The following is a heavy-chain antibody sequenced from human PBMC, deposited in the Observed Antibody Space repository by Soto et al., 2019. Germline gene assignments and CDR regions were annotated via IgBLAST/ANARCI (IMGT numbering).Heavy chain of an antibody. CDR2: IKSKTDGGTT. CDR3: TTDSTELLKDY. D-gene: IGHD2-15*01. J-gene: IGHJ4*02. CDR1: GFTFSNAW. Sequence: LRLSCAASGFTFSNAWMNWVRQAPGKGLEWVGRIKSKTDGGTTDYAAPVKGGFTISRDDSKNTLYLQMNSLKTEDTAVYYCTTDSTELLKDYWGQGTLVTVSS. V-gene: IGHV3-15*07.